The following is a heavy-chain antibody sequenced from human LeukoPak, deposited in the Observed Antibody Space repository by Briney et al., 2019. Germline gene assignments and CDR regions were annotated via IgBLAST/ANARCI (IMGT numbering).Heavy chain of an antibody. D-gene: IGHD3-10*01. V-gene: IGHV3-9*01. J-gene: IGHJ4*02. CDR3: AKDVTYYYGSGSYPDY. CDR1: GFTFDDYA. CDR2: ISWNSGSI. Sequence: GGSLRLSCAASGFTFDDYAMHWVRQAPGTGLEWVSGISWNSGSIGYADSVKGRFTISRDNAKNSLYLQMNSLRAEDTALYYCAKDVTYYYGSGSYPDYWGQGTLVTVSS.